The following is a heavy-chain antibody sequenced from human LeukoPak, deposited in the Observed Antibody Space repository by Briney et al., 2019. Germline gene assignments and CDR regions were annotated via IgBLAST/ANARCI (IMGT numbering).Heavy chain of an antibody. J-gene: IGHJ4*02. V-gene: IGHV4-39*01. Sequence: PSETLSLTCTVSGGSISTSSYYWGWIRQPPGKGLEWIGSIYYSGNTYYNPSLKSRVTISVHTSKNQFSLKLSSVTAADTAVYYCARTVESSSGLGYWGQGTLVTVSS. CDR1: GGSISTSSYY. CDR2: IYYSGNT. CDR3: ARTVESSSGLGY. D-gene: IGHD6-19*01.